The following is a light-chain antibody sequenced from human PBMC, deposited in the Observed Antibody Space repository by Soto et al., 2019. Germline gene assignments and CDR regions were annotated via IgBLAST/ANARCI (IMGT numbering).Light chain of an antibody. J-gene: IGLJ1*01. CDR2: DDR. Sequence: SYELTHPPSLSVSPVQTARITCGGNNIGSRTVHWYQQKPGQAPVLVVNDDRDRPSGIPERFSGSNSGDTATLTISRVEAGDEADYFCQVWDSSSDHYVFGTGTKVTVL. CDR3: QVWDSSSDHYV. V-gene: IGLV3-21*02. CDR1: NIGSRT.